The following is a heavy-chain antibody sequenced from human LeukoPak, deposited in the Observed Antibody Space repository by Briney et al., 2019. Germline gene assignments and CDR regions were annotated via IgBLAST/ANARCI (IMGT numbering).Heavy chain of an antibody. CDR1: GGSISSGDYY. J-gene: IGHJ5*02. Sequence: SQTLSLTCTVSGGSISSGDYYWSWIRQPPGKGLEWIGYIYYSGSTYYNPSLKSRVTISVDTSKNQFSLKLSSVTAADTAVYYCARDNDYYGSGSYYLWGQGTLVTVSS. CDR2: IYYSGST. CDR3: ARDNDYYGSGSYYL. V-gene: IGHV4-30-4*01. D-gene: IGHD3-10*01.